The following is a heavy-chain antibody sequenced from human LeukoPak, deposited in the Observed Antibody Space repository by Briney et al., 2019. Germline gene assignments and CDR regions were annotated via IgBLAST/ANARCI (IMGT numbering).Heavy chain of an antibody. CDR2: ISSSGSTI. CDR3: ARRYYYDSSGYSDY. J-gene: IGHJ4*02. CDR1: GFTFSDYY. D-gene: IGHD3-22*01. V-gene: IGHV3-11*01. Sequence: GGSLRLSCAASGFTFSDYYMSWIRQAPGKGLEWVSYISSSGSTIYYTDSVKGRFTISRDNAKNSLYLQMNSLRAEDTAVYYCARRYYYDSSGYSDYWGQGTLVTVSS.